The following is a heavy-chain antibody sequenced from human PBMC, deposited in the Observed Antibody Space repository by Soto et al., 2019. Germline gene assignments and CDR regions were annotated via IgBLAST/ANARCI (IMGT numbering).Heavy chain of an antibody. V-gene: IGHV4-34*01. D-gene: IGHD3-22*01. CDR3: ARGGYYDSSGYPEDDY. CDR2: INHSGST. J-gene: IGHJ4*02. CDR1: GGSFSGYY. Sequence: QVQLQQWGAGLLKPSETLSLTCAVYGGSFSGYYWSWIRQPPGKGLEWIGEINHSGSTNYNPSLKNRVTISVDTSKNQFSLKLSSVTAADTAVYYCARGGYYDSSGYPEDDYWGQGTLVTVSS.